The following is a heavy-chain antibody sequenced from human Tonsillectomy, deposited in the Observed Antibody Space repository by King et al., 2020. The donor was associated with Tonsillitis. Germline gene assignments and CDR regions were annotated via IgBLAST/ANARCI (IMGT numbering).Heavy chain of an antibody. CDR3: AREVVVVAAPTFDY. CDR1: GFTFDGYT. J-gene: IGHJ4*02. Sequence: VQLVESGGVVVQPGGSLRLSCAASGFTFDGYTMHWVRQAPGKGLEWVSLISWDGSGTYYADSVKGRFTISRDNSKNSLYLRMNSLRTEDTALYYCAREVVVVAAPTFDYWGQGTLVTVSS. V-gene: IGHV3-43*01. D-gene: IGHD2-15*01. CDR2: ISWDGSGT.